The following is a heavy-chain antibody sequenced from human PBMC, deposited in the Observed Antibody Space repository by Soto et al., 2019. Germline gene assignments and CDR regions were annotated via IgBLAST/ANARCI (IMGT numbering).Heavy chain of an antibody. CDR3: AKGPLNGYSSSDY. J-gene: IGHJ4*02. V-gene: IGHV3-23*01. D-gene: IGHD5-18*01. CDR2: ISGSGGRT. Sequence: PEGSLRLSCAASGFTFSSYAMSWVRQAPGKGLEWVSAISGSGGRTYYADSVKGRFTICRDNSKHTLYLQMNSLRAEDTAVYYGAKGPLNGYSSSDYWGQGTMVTVYS. CDR1: GFTFSSYA.